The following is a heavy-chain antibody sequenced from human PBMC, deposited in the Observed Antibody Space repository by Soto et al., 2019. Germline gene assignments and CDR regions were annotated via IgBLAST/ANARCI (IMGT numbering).Heavy chain of an antibody. Sequence: QVQLVESGGGVVQPGRSLRLSCAASGFTFSSYAMHWVRQAPGKGLEWVAVISYDGSNKYYADSVKGRFTISRDNSKTLYLQMNSLRAGDTVVYYCVRDTSPYSSGWHNRHSDYWGQGTLVTVSS. V-gene: IGHV3-30-3*01. CDR2: ISYDGSNK. CDR3: VRDTSPYSSGWHNRHSDY. D-gene: IGHD6-19*01. J-gene: IGHJ4*02. CDR1: GFTFSSYA.